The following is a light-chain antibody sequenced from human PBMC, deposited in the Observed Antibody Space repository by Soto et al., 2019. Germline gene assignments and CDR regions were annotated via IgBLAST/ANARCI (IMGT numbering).Light chain of an antibody. CDR3: SSYAGSNNYV. CDR2: EVS. V-gene: IGLV2-8*01. J-gene: IGLJ1*01. Sequence: QSALTQPPSVSGSPGQSVTISCTVTSSDVGDYEHVSWYQQHPGKAPKLMIYEVSKRPSGVPDRFSGSKSGNTASLTVSGLQAEDEADYYCSSYAGSNNYVFGTGTKLTVL. CDR1: SSDVGDYEH.